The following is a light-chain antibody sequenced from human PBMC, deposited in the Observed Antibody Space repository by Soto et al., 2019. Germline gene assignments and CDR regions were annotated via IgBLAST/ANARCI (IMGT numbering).Light chain of an antibody. V-gene: IGKV2-24*01. CDR1: QSLLHSDGNTY. J-gene: IGKJ1*01. CDR2: KVS. CDR3: IQATQSHLT. Sequence: DIVMTQTPLSSPVTLGQAASISCRSSQSLLHSDGNTYLSWFQQRQGQPPRLLIYKVSDRFSGVPDRFSGRGAGTDLTLTISRVEAEDGGIYYCIQATQSHLTFGLGTKVEIK.